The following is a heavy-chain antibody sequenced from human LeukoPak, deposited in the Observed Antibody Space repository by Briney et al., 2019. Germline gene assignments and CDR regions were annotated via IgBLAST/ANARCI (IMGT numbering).Heavy chain of an antibody. CDR1: GLTVSTNY. CDR2: ISGSGGST. CDR3: AKEARIAAAAFDY. D-gene: IGHD6-13*01. Sequence: GGSLRLSCAASGLTVSTNYMSWVRQAPGKGLEWVSAISGSGGSTYYADSVKGRFTISRDNSKNTLYLQMNSLRAEDTAVYYCAKEARIAAAAFDYWGQGTLVTVSS. V-gene: IGHV3-23*01. J-gene: IGHJ4*02.